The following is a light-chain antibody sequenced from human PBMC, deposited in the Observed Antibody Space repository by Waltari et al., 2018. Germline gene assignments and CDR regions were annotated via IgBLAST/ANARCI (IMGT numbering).Light chain of an antibody. CDR3: QQLKSYPIT. V-gene: IGKV1-9*01. J-gene: IGKJ4*01. CDR1: QVILGY. CDR2: AAS. Sequence: DIQVTQSPSSLSASVGDRVTIPCQASQVILGYLAWYQQKPGKAPQLLIYAASTLQSGVPSRFSGSGSGMDFNITISNLQPEDFATYYCQQLKSYPITFGGGTKVEIK.